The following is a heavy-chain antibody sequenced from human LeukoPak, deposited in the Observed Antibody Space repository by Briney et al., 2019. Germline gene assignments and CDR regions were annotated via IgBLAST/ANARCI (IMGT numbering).Heavy chain of an antibody. J-gene: IGHJ6*02. CDR2: IYYSGST. D-gene: IGHD2/OR15-2a*01. CDR1: GDSMSSYS. Sequence: SETLSLTCTVSGDSMSSYSWNWIRQPPEKGLEWIGYIYYSGSTKYNPSLKSRVTISVDTSKNQFSLNLSSVTAADTDVYYCARYSTSNLYHYYGMDVWGQGTTVTVSS. CDR3: ARYSTSNLYHYYGMDV. V-gene: IGHV4-59*01.